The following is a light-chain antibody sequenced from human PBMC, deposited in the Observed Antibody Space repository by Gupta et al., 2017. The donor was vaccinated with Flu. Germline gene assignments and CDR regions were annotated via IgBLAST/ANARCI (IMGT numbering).Light chain of an antibody. Sequence: RSGSIADYYVQWYQQRPGSSPTTVIYDGSRRPSGVPDRFSGAVDSSSNSASLTISGLKTEDEADCYCQSYDGSSRVFGGGTKLTVL. CDR3: QSYDGSSRV. V-gene: IGLV6-57*01. CDR1: SGSIADYY. CDR2: DGS. J-gene: IGLJ3*02.